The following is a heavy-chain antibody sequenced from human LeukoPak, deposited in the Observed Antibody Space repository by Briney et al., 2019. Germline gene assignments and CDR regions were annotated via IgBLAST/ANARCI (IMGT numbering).Heavy chain of an antibody. CDR3: TRHRGATEPFDP. Sequence: PGGSLRLSCAASGIIFSNYWMHWVRQASGKGLEWVGRIRSKANSYGTAYAASVKGRFTISRDDSKNTAYLQMNSLKTEDTAVYYCTRHRGATEPFDPWGQGTLVTVSS. J-gene: IGHJ5*02. D-gene: IGHD1-26*01. V-gene: IGHV3-73*01. CDR2: IRSKANSYGT. CDR1: GIIFSNYW.